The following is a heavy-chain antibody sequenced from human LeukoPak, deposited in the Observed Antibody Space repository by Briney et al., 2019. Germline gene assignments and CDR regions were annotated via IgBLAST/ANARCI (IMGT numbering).Heavy chain of an antibody. CDR3: ARSLPSEIANILYRWFDP. V-gene: IGHV1-18*01. CDR2: ISAYNGNT. J-gene: IGHJ5*02. Sequence: SVNVSCKASGYTFTIYGISWVRQAPGQGLEWMGWISAYNGNTNYAQKLQGRVTMTTDTSTSTAYMELRSLRSDDTAVYYCARSLPSEIANILYRWFDPWGQGTLVTVSS. D-gene: IGHD3-9*01. CDR1: GYTFTIYG.